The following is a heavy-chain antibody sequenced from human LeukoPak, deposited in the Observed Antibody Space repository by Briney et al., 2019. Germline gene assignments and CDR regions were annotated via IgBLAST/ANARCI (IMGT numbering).Heavy chain of an antibody. V-gene: IGHV4-34*01. CDR1: GGSFSGYY. Sequence: SETLSLTCAVYGGSFSGYYWSWIRQPPGKGLEWIGEINHSGSTNYNPSLKSRVTISVDTSKNQFSLKLSSVTAAETAVYYCANGSGSLFDYWGQGTLVTVSS. J-gene: IGHJ4*02. CDR3: ANGSGSLFDY. D-gene: IGHD3-10*01. CDR2: INHSGST.